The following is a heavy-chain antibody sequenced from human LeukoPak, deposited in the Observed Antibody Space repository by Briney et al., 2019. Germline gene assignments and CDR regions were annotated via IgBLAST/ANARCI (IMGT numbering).Heavy chain of an antibody. V-gene: IGHV1-2*02. CDR1: GYTFTGYY. CDR2: INPNSGGT. D-gene: IGHD1-7*01. J-gene: IGHJ6*03. Sequence: GASVKVSCKASGYTFTGYYMHWVRQAPGQGLEWMGWINPNSGGTNYAQKFQGRVTMTRDTSISTAYMELSRLRSDDTAVYYCARLGTGTTLWYYYYYMDVWGKGTTVTVSS. CDR3: ARLGTGTTLWYYYYYMDV.